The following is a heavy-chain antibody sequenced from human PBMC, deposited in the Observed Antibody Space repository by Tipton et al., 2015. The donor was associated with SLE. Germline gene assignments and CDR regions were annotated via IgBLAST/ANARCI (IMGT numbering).Heavy chain of an antibody. D-gene: IGHD2-15*01. V-gene: IGHV4-59*11. Sequence: TLSLTCTVSGVSLRSHYWSWIRQAPGKGLEWIGYISNSETTSYNPSLKSRVTISLDTSKNQFSLKLRSVTAADTAVYYCAGAWQGYCSGGTCYVLDYWGQGTLVTVSS. CDR3: AGAWQGYCSGGTCYVLDY. CDR2: ISNSETT. CDR1: GVSLRSHY. J-gene: IGHJ4*02.